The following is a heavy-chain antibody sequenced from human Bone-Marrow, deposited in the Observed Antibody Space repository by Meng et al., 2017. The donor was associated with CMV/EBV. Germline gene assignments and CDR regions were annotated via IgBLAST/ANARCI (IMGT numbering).Heavy chain of an antibody. Sequence: ASVKVSCKASGYTFTDYFMHWVRQAPGQGLEWMGWINPNSGGTKYAQKFQGRVTMTRDTSIITAYMELSRLRYDDTAIYYCARAYCSSSTCSLPRDYWGQGTLVTVSS. CDR3: ARAYCSSSTCSLPRDY. CDR2: INPNSGGT. D-gene: IGHD2-2*01. J-gene: IGHJ4*02. CDR1: GYTFTDYF. V-gene: IGHV1-2*02.